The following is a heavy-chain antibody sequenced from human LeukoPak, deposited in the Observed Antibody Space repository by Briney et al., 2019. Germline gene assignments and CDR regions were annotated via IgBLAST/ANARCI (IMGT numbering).Heavy chain of an antibody. J-gene: IGHJ6*03. CDR2: MNPNSGNT. V-gene: IGHV1-8*03. Sequence: ASVKVSCKASGYTFTSYGISWVRQAPGQGLEWMGWMNPNSGNTGYAQKFQGRVTITRNTSISTAYMELSSLRSEDTAVYYCARGRLGYCSSTSCYRLGYYYYMDVWGKGTTVTVSS. CDR1: GYTFTSYG. CDR3: ARGRLGYCSSTSCYRLGYYYYMDV. D-gene: IGHD2-2*02.